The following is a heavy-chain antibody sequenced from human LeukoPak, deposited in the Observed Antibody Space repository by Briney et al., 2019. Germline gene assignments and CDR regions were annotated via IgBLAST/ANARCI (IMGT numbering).Heavy chain of an antibody. J-gene: IGHJ4*02. Sequence: GGSLLPSCAASGLTLSGYWMHWVRPAPGKGLVWVSRINGDASSTSYADSVKGRFTISRDNAKSTLYLQMNSLRVEDTAVYYCARARGNTYGYFEYWGQGTLVTVSS. CDR2: INGDASST. D-gene: IGHD5-18*01. CDR3: ARARGNTYGYFEY. V-gene: IGHV3-74*01. CDR1: GLTLSGYW.